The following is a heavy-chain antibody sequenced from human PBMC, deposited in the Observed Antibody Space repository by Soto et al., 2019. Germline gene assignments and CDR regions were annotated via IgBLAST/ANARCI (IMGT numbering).Heavy chain of an antibody. CDR3: ATAEVDY. V-gene: IGHV3-74*01. CDR1: GYTFGNHW. J-gene: IGHJ4*02. Sequence: PGGSLRLSCAVAGYTFGNHWMHWVRQAPGKGLEWVSRMNSDGSIINYADSVKGRFTVSRDNAKNTLYLQMNSLRVEDTAVYYCATAEVDYWGPGTLVTVPS. CDR2: MNSDGSII.